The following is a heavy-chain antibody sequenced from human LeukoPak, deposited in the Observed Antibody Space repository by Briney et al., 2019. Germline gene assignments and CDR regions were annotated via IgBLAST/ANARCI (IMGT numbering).Heavy chain of an antibody. CDR1: GFTFSSYS. Sequence: GGSLRLSCAASGFTFSSYSMNWVRQAPGKGLEWVSSISSSSSYIYYADSVKGRFTISRDNAKNSLYLQMNSLRAEDTAVYYCANEGGNDADKTTVTTSSWGQGTLVTVSS. V-gene: IGHV3-21*01. J-gene: IGHJ5*02. CDR2: ISSSSSYI. CDR3: ANEGGNDADKTTVTTSS. D-gene: IGHD4-17*01.